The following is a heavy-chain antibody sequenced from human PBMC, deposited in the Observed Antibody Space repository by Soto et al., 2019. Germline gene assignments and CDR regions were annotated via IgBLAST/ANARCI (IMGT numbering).Heavy chain of an antibody. CDR2: TYYRSNWNF. V-gene: IGHV6-1*01. CDR1: WGSVSSNTAT. Sequence: SQTLSLTCAISWGSVSSNTATWNWVRQSPSRGLEWLGRTYYRSNWNFDYALSVKSRITINPDTSKNKFSLQLNSLTPEDTAVYYCAGELDRHHGLGFWGPGTSVTVSS. D-gene: IGHD6-19*01. J-gene: IGHJ4*02. CDR3: AGELDRHHGLGF.